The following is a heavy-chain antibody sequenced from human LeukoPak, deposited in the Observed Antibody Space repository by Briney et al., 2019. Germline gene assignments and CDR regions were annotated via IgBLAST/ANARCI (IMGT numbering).Heavy chain of an antibody. CDR2: IYYSGST. D-gene: IGHD3-22*01. Sequence: ASETLSLTCTVSGGSISSYYWSWIRQPPGKGLEWIGYIYYSGSTNYNPSLKSRVTISVDTSKNQFSLKLNSVTAADTAVYYCARQSGYDSSGDLDYWGQGTLVTVSS. V-gene: IGHV4-59*08. J-gene: IGHJ4*02. CDR3: ARQSGYDSSGDLDY. CDR1: GGSISSYY.